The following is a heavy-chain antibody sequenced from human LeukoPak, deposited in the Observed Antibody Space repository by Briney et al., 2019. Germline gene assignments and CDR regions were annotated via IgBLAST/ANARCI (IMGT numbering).Heavy chain of an antibody. CDR3: ARDHEWGRAYFDY. V-gene: IGHV3-33*01. J-gene: IGHJ4*02. D-gene: IGHD1-26*01. Sequence: GRSLRLSCAASGFTFSSYGMHWVRQAPGKGLEWVAVIWYDGSNEYCADSVKGRFTISRDNSKNTLYLQMDSLRAEDTAVYYCARDHEWGRAYFDYWGQGTLVTVSS. CDR1: GFTFSSYG. CDR2: IWYDGSNE.